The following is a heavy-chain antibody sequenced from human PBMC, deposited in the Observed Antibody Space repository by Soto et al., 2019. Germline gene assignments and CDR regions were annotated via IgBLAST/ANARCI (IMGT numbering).Heavy chain of an antibody. Sequence: QVQLVESGGGVVQPGRSLRLSCAASGFTFSSSGMHWVRQAPGKGLEWVAVTSYDGSSGYYADSVRGRLNISRDNSKNTLYLQMNSLRAEDTAVYYCAKSPPAGAGYFDYWGQGTLVTVSS. J-gene: IGHJ4*02. V-gene: IGHV3-30*18. CDR2: TSYDGSSG. CDR3: AKSPPAGAGYFDY. D-gene: IGHD6-19*01. CDR1: GFTFSSSG.